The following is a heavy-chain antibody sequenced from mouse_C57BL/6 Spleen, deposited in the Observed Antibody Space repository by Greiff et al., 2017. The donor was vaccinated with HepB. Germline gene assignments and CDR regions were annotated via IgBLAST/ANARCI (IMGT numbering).Heavy chain of an antibody. V-gene: IGHV1-59*01. CDR3: ARGVLDY. CDR1: GYTFTSYW. J-gene: IGHJ2*01. CDR2: IDPSDSYT. Sequence: QVHVKQPGAELVRPGTSVKLSCKASGYTFTSYWMHWVKQRPGQGLEWIGVIDPSDSYTNYNQKFKGKATLTVDTSSSTAYMQLSSLTSEDSAVYYCARGVLDYWGQGTTLTVSS.